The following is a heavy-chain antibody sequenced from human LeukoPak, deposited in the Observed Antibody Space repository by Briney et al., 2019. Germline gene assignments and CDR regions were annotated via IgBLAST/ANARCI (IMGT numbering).Heavy chain of an antibody. D-gene: IGHD1-26*01. CDR3: ARGGIITSYAFEI. Sequence: PGGSLRLSCAASGFTLSSYWMHWVRQAPGKGLVWVSRISSDGSDTYYADSVKGRFTISRDNAKNTLYLQMNSLRAEDTAVYYCARGGIITSYAFEIWGQGTMVTVSS. J-gene: IGHJ3*02. V-gene: IGHV3-74*01. CDR2: ISSDGSDT. CDR1: GFTLSSYW.